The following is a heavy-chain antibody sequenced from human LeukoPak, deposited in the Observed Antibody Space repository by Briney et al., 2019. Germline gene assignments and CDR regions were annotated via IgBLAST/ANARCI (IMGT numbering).Heavy chain of an antibody. D-gene: IGHD3-10*01. J-gene: IGHJ4*02. V-gene: IGHV3-23*01. Sequence: GGSLRLSCAASGFTFSSYGMSWVRQAPGKGLEWVSVISGSGDSIVYADSVKGRFTISRDNSKNTLYLQMNSLRAEDTAVYYCAKEERRKHYFGSGSYYKEAFDYWGQGTPVTVSS. CDR3: AKEERRKHYFGSGSYYKEAFDY. CDR1: GFTFSSYG. CDR2: ISGSGDSI.